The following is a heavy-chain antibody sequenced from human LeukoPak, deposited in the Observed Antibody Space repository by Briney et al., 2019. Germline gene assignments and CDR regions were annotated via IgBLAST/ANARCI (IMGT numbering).Heavy chain of an antibody. CDR3: ARGTDYYDSSGYYTDY. CDR1: GYTFTGYY. J-gene: IGHJ4*02. Sequence: ASGKVSCKASGYTFTGYYMHWVRQAPGQGLEWMGWINPNSGGTNYAQKFQGRVTMTRDTSISTAYMELSRLRSDDTAVYYCARGTDYYDSSGYYTDYWGQGALVTVSS. D-gene: IGHD3-22*01. V-gene: IGHV1-2*02. CDR2: INPNSGGT.